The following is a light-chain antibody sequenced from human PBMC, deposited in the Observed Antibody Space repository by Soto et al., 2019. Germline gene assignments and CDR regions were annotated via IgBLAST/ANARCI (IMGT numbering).Light chain of an antibody. Sequence: QSALTQPPSVSGAPGQTVTISCSGSNSNIGSSTVNWYQQLPGTAPKLLIYENSQRPSGVPARFSGSKSGTSASLAISGLQSDDEALYYCATWDDSLNGFILFGGGTKVTVL. J-gene: IGLJ2*01. CDR1: NSNIGSST. CDR2: ENS. V-gene: IGLV1-44*01. CDR3: ATWDDSLNGFIL.